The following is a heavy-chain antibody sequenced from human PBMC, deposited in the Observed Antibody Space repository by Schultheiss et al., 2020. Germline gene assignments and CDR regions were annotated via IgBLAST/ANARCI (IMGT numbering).Heavy chain of an antibody. V-gene: IGHV3-48*04. Sequence: GGSLRLSCAASGFTFSSYSMNWVRQAPGKGLEWVSYISGSGSTIYYADSVQGRFTISRDNAKNSLYLQMNSLRAEDTAVYYCARDVTLWFGELSYYFDYWGRGSLV. J-gene: IGHJ4*02. CDR3: ARDVTLWFGELSYYFDY. CDR1: GFTFSSYS. D-gene: IGHD3-10*01. CDR2: ISGSGSTI.